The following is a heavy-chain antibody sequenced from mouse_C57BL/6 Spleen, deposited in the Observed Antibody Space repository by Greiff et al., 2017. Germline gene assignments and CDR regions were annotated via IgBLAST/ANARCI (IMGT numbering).Heavy chain of an antibody. Sequence: EVKVVESGGGLVKPGGSLKLSCAASGFTFSDYGMHWVRQAPEKGLEWVAYISSGSSTIYYADTVKGRFTISRDNAKNTLFLQMTSLRSEDTAMYYGARGNYYGSSPWFAYWGQGTLVTVSA. V-gene: IGHV5-17*01. J-gene: IGHJ3*01. CDR3: ARGNYYGSSPWFAY. D-gene: IGHD1-1*01. CDR1: GFTFSDYG. CDR2: ISSGSSTI.